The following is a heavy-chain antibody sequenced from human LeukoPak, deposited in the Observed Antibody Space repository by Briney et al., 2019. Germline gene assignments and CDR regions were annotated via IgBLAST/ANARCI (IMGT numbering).Heavy chain of an antibody. D-gene: IGHD2-2*01. CDR1: GGTFSSYA. V-gene: IGHV1-69*13. J-gene: IGHJ1*01. CDR2: IIPIFGTA. CDR3: ARDTVVPAAMKGFQH. Sequence: SVKVSCKASGGTFSSYAISWVRQAPGQGLEWMGGIIPIFGTANYAQKFQGRVTITADESTSTAYMELSSLRSEDTAVYYCARDTVVPAAMKGFQHWGQGTLVTASS.